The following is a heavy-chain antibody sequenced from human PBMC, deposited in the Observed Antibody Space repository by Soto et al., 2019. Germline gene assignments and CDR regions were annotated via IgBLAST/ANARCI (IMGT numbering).Heavy chain of an antibody. CDR2: ISSSSSYI. CDR3: ATSLGTVTLDY. Sequence: GSLRLSCAASGFTFSSYSMNWVRQAPGKGLEWVSSISSSSSYIYYADSVKGRFTISRDNAKNSLYLQMNSLRAEDTAVYYCATSLGTVTLDYWGQGTLVTVSS. J-gene: IGHJ4*02. D-gene: IGHD4-17*01. V-gene: IGHV3-21*01. CDR1: GFTFSSYS.